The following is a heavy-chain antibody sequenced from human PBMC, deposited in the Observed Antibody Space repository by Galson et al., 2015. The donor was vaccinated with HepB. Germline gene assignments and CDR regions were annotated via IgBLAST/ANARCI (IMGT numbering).Heavy chain of an antibody. CDR3: TTGRGYSGYDPHDAFDI. CDR2: IKSKTDGGTT. J-gene: IGHJ3*02. CDR1: GFTFSNAW. D-gene: IGHD5-12*01. V-gene: IGHV3-15*07. Sequence: SLRLSCAASGFTFSNAWMNWVRQAPGKGLEWVGRIKSKTDGGTTDYAAPVKGRFTISRDDSKNTLYLQMNSLKTEDTAVYYCTTGRGYSGYDPHDAFDIWGQGTMVTVSS.